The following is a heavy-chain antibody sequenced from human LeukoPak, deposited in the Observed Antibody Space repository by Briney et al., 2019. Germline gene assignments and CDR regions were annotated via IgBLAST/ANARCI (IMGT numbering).Heavy chain of an antibody. V-gene: IGHV1-46*01. CDR3: ARETPDAYCFDY. D-gene: IGHD1-14*01. CDR1: GYTFTSYY. Sequence: ASVKVSCKASGYTFTSYYMHWVRQAPGQGLEWMGIINPSGGSTSYAQKFQGRVTMTRDTSTSTIYIELSSLGSDDTAVYYCARETPDAYCFDYWGQGTLVTVSS. CDR2: INPSGGST. J-gene: IGHJ4*02.